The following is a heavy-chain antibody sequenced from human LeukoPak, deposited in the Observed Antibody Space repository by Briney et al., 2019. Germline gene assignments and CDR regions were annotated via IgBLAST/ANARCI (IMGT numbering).Heavy chain of an antibody. D-gene: IGHD3-9*01. CDR2: LYYSGSA. V-gene: IGHV4-38-2*01. CDR1: GFTFSSYA. J-gene: IGHJ4*02. Sequence: GSLRLSCAASGFTFSSYAMSWVRQSPGKGLEWIGSLYYSGSAYYNPSLKSRVTISVDTSKSQFSLRLSSVTAADTAIYYCANYDILTASQVYYFGNWGQGTLVTVSS. CDR3: ANYDILTASQVYYFGN.